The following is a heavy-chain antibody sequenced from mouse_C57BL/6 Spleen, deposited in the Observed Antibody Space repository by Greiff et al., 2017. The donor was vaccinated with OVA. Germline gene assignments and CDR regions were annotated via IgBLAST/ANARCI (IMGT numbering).Heavy chain of an antibody. D-gene: IGHD1-1*01. J-gene: IGHJ2*01. CDR1: GFTFSDYY. Sequence: EVKLMESEGGLVQPGSSMKLSCTASGFTFSDYYMAWVRQVPEKGLEWVANINYDGSSTYYLDSLKSRFIISRDNAKNILYLQMSSLKSEDTATYYCARETTVGFDYWGQGTTLTVSS. V-gene: IGHV5-16*01. CDR3: ARETTVGFDY. CDR2: INYDGSST.